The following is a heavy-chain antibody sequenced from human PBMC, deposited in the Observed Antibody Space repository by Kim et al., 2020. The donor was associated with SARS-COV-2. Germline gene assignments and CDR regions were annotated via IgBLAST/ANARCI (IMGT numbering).Heavy chain of an antibody. V-gene: IGHV3-48*02. CDR2: ICSGGGRV. Sequence: GGSLRLSCAASGFTFSSYSMNWVRQAPGKGLEWVSYICSGGGRVNYADSVRGRFTISRDNSKNSLFLQMNSLRDEDTAVYYCARDDSWGSYHVYWGDG. CDR1: GFTFSSYS. CDR3: ARDDSWGSYHVY. J-gene: IGHJ4*03. D-gene: IGHD3-16*02.